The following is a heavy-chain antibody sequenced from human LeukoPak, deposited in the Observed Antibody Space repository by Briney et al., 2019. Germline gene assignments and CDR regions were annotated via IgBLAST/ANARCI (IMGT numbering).Heavy chain of an antibody. Sequence: GGSLRLSCAASGFTFSSYAMHWVRQAPGKGLEYVSAIRSNGGSTYYANSVKGRFTISRDNSKNTLYLQMGSLRAEDMAVYYCARVSYSSRWCGRGYYYYYMDVWGKGTTVTISS. V-gene: IGHV3-64*01. CDR2: IRSNGGST. J-gene: IGHJ6*03. CDR3: ARVSYSSRWCGRGYYYYYMDV. D-gene: IGHD6-13*01. CDR1: GFTFSSYA.